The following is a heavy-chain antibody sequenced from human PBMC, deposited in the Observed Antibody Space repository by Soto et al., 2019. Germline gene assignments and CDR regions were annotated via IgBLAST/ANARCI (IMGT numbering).Heavy chain of an antibody. CDR1: GYTFTSYS. CDR3: ARERWGSGSRWFGP. V-gene: IGHV1-3*05. CDR2: INVGNGNT. Sequence: QVQIVQSGAEEKKPGASVKVSCKASGYTFTSYSMHWVRQAPGQRLEWMGWINVGNGNTKYSQKFQGRVTITTDTSASTAYMELSSLTSEDTAVYYCARERWGSGSRWFGPWGQGTLVTVSS. D-gene: IGHD6-19*01. J-gene: IGHJ5*02.